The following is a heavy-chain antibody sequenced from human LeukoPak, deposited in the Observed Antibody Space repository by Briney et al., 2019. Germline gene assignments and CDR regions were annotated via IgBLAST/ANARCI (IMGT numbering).Heavy chain of an antibody. D-gene: IGHD2-2*01. CDR3: ARVVPAAIRNWFDP. Sequence: ASVRVSCKHSVYTFTSYGISWVRPAPGQGVGWMGWIRAYNGKTKHTQKLQGRVTMPTDTSTSTAYMELRSLRSDDTAVYYCARVVPAAIRNWFDPWGQGTLVTVSS. J-gene: IGHJ5*02. V-gene: IGHV1-18*01. CDR2: IRAYNGKT. CDR1: VYTFTSYG.